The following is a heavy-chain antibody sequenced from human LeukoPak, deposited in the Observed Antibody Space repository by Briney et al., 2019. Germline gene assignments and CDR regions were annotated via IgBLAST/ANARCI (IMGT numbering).Heavy chain of an antibody. D-gene: IGHD3-22*01. J-gene: IGHJ4*02. V-gene: IGHV3-53*01. CDR3: ARGYYDSSGYSGVNYFDY. CDR2: IYSGGST. CDR1: GFTVSSNY. Sequence: GGSLRLSCAASGFTVSSNYMSWVRQAPGKGLEWVSVIYSGGSTYYADSVKGRFTISRDNSKNTLYLQMNSLRAEDTAVYYCARGYYDSSGYSGVNYFDYWGQGTLVTVSS.